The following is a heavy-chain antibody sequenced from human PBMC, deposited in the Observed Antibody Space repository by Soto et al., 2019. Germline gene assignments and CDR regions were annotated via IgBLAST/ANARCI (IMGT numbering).Heavy chain of an antibody. J-gene: IGHJ4*02. D-gene: IGHD6-13*01. CDR3: ARREGSSWDGY. CDR1: GYTFTSYF. CDR2: IYPGDSDT. Sequence: GESLNISCKGSGYTFTSYFIGWVRQMPGKGLEWMGIIYPGDSDTRYSPSFQGQVTISADKSTSTAYLQWSSLKASDTAMYYCARREGSSWDGYWGQGTLVTVSS. V-gene: IGHV5-51*01.